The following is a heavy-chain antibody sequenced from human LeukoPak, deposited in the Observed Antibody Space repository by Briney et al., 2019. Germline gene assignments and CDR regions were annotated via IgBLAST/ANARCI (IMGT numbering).Heavy chain of an antibody. CDR2: IYYSGST. V-gene: IGHV4-30-4*01. J-gene: IGHJ6*02. CDR1: GGSISSGDYY. Sequence: PSETLSLTCTVSGGSISSGDYYWSWIRQPPGKGLEWIGYIYYSGSTYYNPSLKSRVTISVDTSKNQFSLKLSSVTAADTAVYYCARADGVHGMDVWGQGTTVTVSS. CDR3: ARADGVHGMDV. D-gene: IGHD3-16*01.